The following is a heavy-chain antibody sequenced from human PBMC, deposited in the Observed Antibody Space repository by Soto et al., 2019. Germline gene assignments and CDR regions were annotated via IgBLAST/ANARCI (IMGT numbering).Heavy chain of an antibody. CDR3: ARVSSSSRTWFDP. CDR1: GVSGSSDNW. V-gene: IGHV4-4*02. Sequence: ASETLSLTCAVSGVSGSSDNWCSCVRQPPGKGLEWIGEIYDSGATNYSPSLKSRVTISVDWSKNQFSLKVTSVTAADTAVYYCARVSSSSRTWFDPWGQGTLVTVSS. D-gene: IGHD6-6*01. CDR2: IYDSGAT. J-gene: IGHJ5*02.